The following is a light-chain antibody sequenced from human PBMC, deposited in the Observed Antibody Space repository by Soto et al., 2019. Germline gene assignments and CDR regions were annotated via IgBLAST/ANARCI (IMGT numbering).Light chain of an antibody. Sequence: QSALTQPASVSGSPGQSITISCTGTSSDVGSYNLVSWYQQHPGKAPKLMIYEVSKRPSGVSNRFSGSKSGSTASLTISGLQAEDEADYYCCSYAGSKNVVFGGGTKVTVL. CDR1: SSDVGSYNL. J-gene: IGLJ2*01. V-gene: IGLV2-23*02. CDR3: CSYAGSKNVV. CDR2: EVS.